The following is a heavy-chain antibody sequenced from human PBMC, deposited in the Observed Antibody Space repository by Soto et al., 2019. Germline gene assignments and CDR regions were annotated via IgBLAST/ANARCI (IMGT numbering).Heavy chain of an antibody. V-gene: IGHV3-9*01. CDR3: AKDTYSSSPYYMDV. D-gene: IGHD6-19*01. Sequence: EMHLVESGGGLVQPGRSLRLSCAASGFTFDDYAMHWVRQVPGKGLEWVSGISWNSGNIGYADSVKGRFTISRDNAKNSLYLQMNSLRVEDTALYFCAKDTYSSSPYYMDVWGKGTTVTVSS. CDR2: ISWNSGNI. CDR1: GFTFDDYA. J-gene: IGHJ6*03.